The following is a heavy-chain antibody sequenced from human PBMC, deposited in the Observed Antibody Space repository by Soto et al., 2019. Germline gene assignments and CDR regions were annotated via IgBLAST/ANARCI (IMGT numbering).Heavy chain of an antibody. CDR2: INFFLGKT. J-gene: IGHJ6*02. D-gene: IGHD4-17*01. V-gene: IGHV3-23*01. Sequence: EVQLLASGGGLVQPGGSLTLSCAASGFNFNGYGISWVRQSPEKGLEWVASINFFLGKTYYADSVKGRSTISKDDAKDTVYLHLNSLRADDTAIYYCARGAVYGTDHYYSGMDVWGQGSPVTVAS. CDR1: GFNFNGYG. CDR3: ARGAVYGTDHYYSGMDV.